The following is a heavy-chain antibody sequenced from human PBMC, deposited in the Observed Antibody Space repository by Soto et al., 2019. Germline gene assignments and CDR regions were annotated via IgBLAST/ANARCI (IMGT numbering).Heavy chain of an antibody. D-gene: IGHD6-19*01. Sequence: GSLRLSCAASGFTFSSYEMNWVRQAPGKGLEWVSYISSSGSTICYADSVKGRFTISRDNAKNSLYLQMNSLRAEDTAVYYCARDWLRNWFDPWGQGTLVTVSS. CDR2: ISSSGSTI. CDR3: ARDWLRNWFDP. V-gene: IGHV3-48*03. CDR1: GFTFSSYE. J-gene: IGHJ5*02.